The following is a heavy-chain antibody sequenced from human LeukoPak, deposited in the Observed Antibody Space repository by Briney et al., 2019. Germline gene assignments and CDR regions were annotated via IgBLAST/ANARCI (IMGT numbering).Heavy chain of an antibody. Sequence: GGSLRLSCAASGFPFDDYGMSWVRQAPGKGLEWVSGINWNGGSTGYADSVKGRFTISRDNAKNSLYLEMNSLRAEDTALYYCARDGVKYSYGYSSYYYYYMDVWGKGTTVTVSS. D-gene: IGHD5-18*01. CDR2: INWNGGST. V-gene: IGHV3-20*04. CDR3: ARDGVKYSYGYSSYYYYYMDV. CDR1: GFPFDDYG. J-gene: IGHJ6*03.